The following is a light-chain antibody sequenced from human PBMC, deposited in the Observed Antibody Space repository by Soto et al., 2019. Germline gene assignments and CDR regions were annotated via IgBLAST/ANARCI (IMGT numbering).Light chain of an antibody. CDR3: QQYGSSPPYT. CDR2: GSS. J-gene: IGKJ2*01. CDR1: QSVSNNY. V-gene: IGKV3-20*01. Sequence: EVVLTKSPGTLSLSPGERATLSCRASQSVSNNYLAWYQQKPGQAPRLLIFGSSDRATGIPDRFSGSGSGTDFTLTISRLEPEDFAVYYCQQYGSSPPYTFGQGTKREIK.